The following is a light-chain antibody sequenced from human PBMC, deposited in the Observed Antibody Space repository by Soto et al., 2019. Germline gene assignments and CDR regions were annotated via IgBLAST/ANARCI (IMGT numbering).Light chain of an antibody. CDR1: QSVNNN. J-gene: IGKJ2*01. CDR2: GAS. V-gene: IGKV3-15*01. Sequence: EIILTQSPASLSVSPGERATLSCRASQSVNNNLAWYQQKRGQAPRLLIYGASTMATGIPGRFRGSGSGTEFTLTITSLQSEDFAVYFCQQYNNWPPDTFGQGTKLEIK. CDR3: QQYNNWPPDT.